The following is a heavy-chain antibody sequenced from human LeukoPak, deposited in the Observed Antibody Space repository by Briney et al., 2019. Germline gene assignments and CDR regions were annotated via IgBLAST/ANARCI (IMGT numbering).Heavy chain of an antibody. CDR1: GGSISSYY. V-gene: IGHV4-4*07. J-gene: IGHJ6*02. CDR2: IYTSGST. CDR3: ARELAETYYYYGMDV. Sequence: SETLSLTCTVSGGSISSYYWSWLRQPAGQGLEWIGRIYTSGSTNYNPSLKRRVTMSVDTSKNQFSLKLSSVTAADTAVYYCARELAETYYYYGMDVWGQGTTVTVSS.